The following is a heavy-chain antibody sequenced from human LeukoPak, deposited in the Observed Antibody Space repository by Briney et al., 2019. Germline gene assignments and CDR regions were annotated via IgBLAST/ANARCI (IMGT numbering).Heavy chain of an antibody. Sequence: GGSLRLSCAASGFTFSSYAMSWVRQAPGKGLEWVSAISGSGGSTYYADSMKGRFTISRDNSKNTLYLQMNSLRAEDTAVYYCAEDGPRVTTSFDYWGQGTLVTVSS. CDR1: GFTFSSYA. CDR3: AEDGPRVTTSFDY. J-gene: IGHJ4*02. V-gene: IGHV3-23*01. D-gene: IGHD4-17*01. CDR2: ISGSGGST.